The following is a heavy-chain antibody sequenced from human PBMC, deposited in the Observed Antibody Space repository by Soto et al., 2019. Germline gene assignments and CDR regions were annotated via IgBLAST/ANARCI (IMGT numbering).Heavy chain of an antibody. CDR2: ITPFFGTS. CDR1: GGTFSSYT. CDR3: ARVGYSTNYGMAI. D-gene: IGHD6-13*01. V-gene: IGHV1-69*13. J-gene: IGHJ6*02. Sequence: ASVKVSCKASGGTFSSYTINWVRQAPGQGLEWMGGITPFFGTSDYAQNFQGRVTITADDSTSTAYMELSSLRSDDTAVYYCARVGYSTNYGMAIWGQGTTVTVSS.